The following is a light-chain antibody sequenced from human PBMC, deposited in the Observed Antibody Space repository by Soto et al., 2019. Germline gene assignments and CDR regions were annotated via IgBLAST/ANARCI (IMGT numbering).Light chain of an antibody. CDR1: QSVLYSSNNTNY. CDR2: WAS. V-gene: IGKV4-1*01. Sequence: DIVMTQSPDSLAVSLGERATINCKSSQSVLYSSNNTNYLAWYQQKPGQPPKLLIYWASTRESGVPDRFSGSGSGTDFTLTISSLQAEDVAFYYCQQYYSPPLTFGGGTKVEIK. CDR3: QQYYSPPLT. J-gene: IGKJ4*01.